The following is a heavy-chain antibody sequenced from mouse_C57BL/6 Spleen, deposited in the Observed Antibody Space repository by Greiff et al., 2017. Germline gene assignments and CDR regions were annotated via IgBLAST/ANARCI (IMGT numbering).Heavy chain of an antibody. CDR3: ARGYYFDY. CDR2: ISYDGSN. CDR1: GYSITSGYY. V-gene: IGHV3-6*01. J-gene: IGHJ2*01. Sequence: EVKLQESGPGLVKPSQSLSLTCSVTGYSITSGYYWNWIRQFPGNILEWMGYISYDGSNNYNPSLKNRISITRDTSKNQFFLKLNSVTTEDTATYYCARGYYFDYWGQGTTLTVSS.